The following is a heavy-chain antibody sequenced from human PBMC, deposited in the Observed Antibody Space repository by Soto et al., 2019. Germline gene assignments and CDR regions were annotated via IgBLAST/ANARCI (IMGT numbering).Heavy chain of an antibody. Sequence: ASVKVSCKASGGTFSGYAISWVRQAPGQGLEWMGGIIPIFGTANYAQKFQGRVTITADESTSTAYMELSSLRSEDTAVYYCASVPYYDFWSGSFDYWGQGTLVTV. CDR3: ASVPYYDFWSGSFDY. V-gene: IGHV1-69*13. D-gene: IGHD3-3*01. J-gene: IGHJ4*02. CDR2: IIPIFGTA. CDR1: GGTFSGYA.